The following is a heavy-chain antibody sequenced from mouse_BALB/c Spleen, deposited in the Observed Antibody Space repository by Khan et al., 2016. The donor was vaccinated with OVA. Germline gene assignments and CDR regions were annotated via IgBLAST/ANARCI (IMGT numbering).Heavy chain of an antibody. CDR3: ARRGYGYGRGTFFAY. D-gene: IGHD2-2*01. CDR1: GFSLTNYS. CDR2: IWSAGST. V-gene: IGHV2-2*02. Sequence: QVQLKESGPGLVQPSQSLSITCTVSGFSLTNYSVHWVRQSPGKGLEWLGVIWSAGSTDYNAAFISRLTIRKDISRSQVFFKMNSLQPNDTALSYCARRGYGYGRGTFFAYWGQGTLVTVSA. J-gene: IGHJ3*01.